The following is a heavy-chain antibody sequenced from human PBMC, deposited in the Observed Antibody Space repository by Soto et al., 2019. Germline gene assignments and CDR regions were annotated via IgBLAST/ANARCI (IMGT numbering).Heavy chain of an antibody. CDR1: GFSLTSRPVC. V-gene: IGHV2-5*02. Sequence: QITLKESGPTLVKPRQTLTLTCNFSGFSLTSRPVCVGWVRQPPGKALEWLAFIYWDDDKRYSPSRRSTLPVTKAAYTTQVVLTLTNMDPVDTATYYCAHRRNYDGSWNEGVFDPWGQGILVTVSS. J-gene: IGHJ5*02. CDR3: AHRRNYDGSWNEGVFDP. D-gene: IGHD3-16*01. CDR2: IYWDDDK.